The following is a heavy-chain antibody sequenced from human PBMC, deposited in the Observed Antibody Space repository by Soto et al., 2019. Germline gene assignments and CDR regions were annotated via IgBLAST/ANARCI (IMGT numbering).Heavy chain of an antibody. CDR1: GFTFTSSA. J-gene: IGHJ6*02. Sequence: QMQLVQSGPEVKKPGTSVKVSCKASGFTFTSSAMQWVRQARGQRLEWIGWIVVGSGNTNYAQKFQERVTITRDMSTSTAYMELSSLRSEDTAVYYCAAQPPPYSSSWYALEDYYYGMDVWGQGTTVTVSS. D-gene: IGHD6-13*01. CDR3: AAQPPPYSSSWYALEDYYYGMDV. V-gene: IGHV1-58*02. CDR2: IVVGSGNT.